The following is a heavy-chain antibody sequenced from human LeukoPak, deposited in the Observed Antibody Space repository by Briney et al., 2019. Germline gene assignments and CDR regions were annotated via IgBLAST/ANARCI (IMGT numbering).Heavy chain of an antibody. CDR3: ARLYYDILTGYYIRGDYYYYYYMDV. Sequence: SETLSLTCAVYGGSFTTYYWNWIRQSPGKGLEWIGEINHTGTTNYNPSLKSRVTISVDTSKNQFSLKLSSVTAADTAVYYCARLYYDILTGYYIRGDYYYYYYMDVWGKGTTVTISS. J-gene: IGHJ6*03. CDR2: INHTGTT. CDR1: GGSFTTYY. V-gene: IGHV4-34*01. D-gene: IGHD3-9*01.